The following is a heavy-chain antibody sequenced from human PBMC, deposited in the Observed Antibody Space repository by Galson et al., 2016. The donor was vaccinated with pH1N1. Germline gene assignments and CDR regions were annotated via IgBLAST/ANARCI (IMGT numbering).Heavy chain of an antibody. D-gene: IGHD6-19*01. J-gene: IGHJ4*02. CDR3: ARNRWLDR. CDR1: GFTFSTYW. Sequence: SLRLSCAASGFTFSTYWMSWVRQAPGKGLEWVANIKQDGSEEYYVDSVKGRFTISRDNAKNSLYLQMNSLRVEDTAVYYCARNRWLDRWGQGTLVTVSS. V-gene: IGHV3-7*01. CDR2: IKQDGSEE.